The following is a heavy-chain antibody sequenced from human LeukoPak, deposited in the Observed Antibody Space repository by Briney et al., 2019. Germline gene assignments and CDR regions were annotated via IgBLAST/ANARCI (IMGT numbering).Heavy chain of an antibody. J-gene: IGHJ4*02. Sequence: SETLSLTCAVYGGSFSGYYWSWIRQPPGKGLEWIGEINHSGSTNYNPSLKSRVTISVDTSKNQFSLKLSSVTAADMAVYYCARAVRYSSSWFDYWGQGTLVTVSS. CDR1: GGSFSGYY. CDR3: ARAVRYSSSWFDY. D-gene: IGHD6-13*01. CDR2: INHSGST. V-gene: IGHV4-34*01.